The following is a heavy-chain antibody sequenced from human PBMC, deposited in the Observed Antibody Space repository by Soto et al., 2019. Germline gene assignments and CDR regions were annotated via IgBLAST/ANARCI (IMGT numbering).Heavy chain of an antibody. CDR3: ARQYNWNARYYYYYMDV. D-gene: IGHD1-1*01. V-gene: IGHV4-39*01. CDR2: IYYSGST. CDR1: GGSISSSSYY. Sequence: QLQLQESGPGLVKPSETLSLTCTVSGGSISSSSYYWGWIRQPPGKGLEWIGSIYYSGSTYYNPSLKSRVTISVDTSKNQFSLKLSSVTAADTAVYYCARQYNWNARYYYYYMDVWGKGTTVTVSS. J-gene: IGHJ6*03.